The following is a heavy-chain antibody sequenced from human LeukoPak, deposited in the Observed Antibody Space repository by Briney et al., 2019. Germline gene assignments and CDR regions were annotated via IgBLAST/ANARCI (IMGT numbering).Heavy chain of an antibody. Sequence: KPGGSLRLSCAASGFTFSSYSMNWVRQAPGKGLEWVSSISSSSSYIYYADSVKGRSTISRDNAKNSLYLQMNSLRAEDTAVYYCARGGTTAYYYYYYMDVWGKGTTVTVSS. CDR1: GFTFSSYS. V-gene: IGHV3-21*01. CDR3: ARGGTTAYYYYYYMDV. J-gene: IGHJ6*03. D-gene: IGHD1-26*01. CDR2: ISSSSSYI.